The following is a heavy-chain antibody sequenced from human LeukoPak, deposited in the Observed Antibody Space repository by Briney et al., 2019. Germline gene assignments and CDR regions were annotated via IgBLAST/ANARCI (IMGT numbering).Heavy chain of an antibody. V-gene: IGHV3-48*03. J-gene: IGHJ4*02. CDR1: GLFLSSYE. Sequence: PGGSLRLSCAASGLFLSSYEMNWVRQAPGKGLEWVSYISPSGGTIYYADSVKGRFTISRDNAKNSLYLQMTSLRAEDTAVYYCAGPTYCSGGSCRIFDYWGQGTLVTVSS. CDR2: ISPSGGTI. D-gene: IGHD2-15*01. CDR3: AGPTYCSGGSCRIFDY.